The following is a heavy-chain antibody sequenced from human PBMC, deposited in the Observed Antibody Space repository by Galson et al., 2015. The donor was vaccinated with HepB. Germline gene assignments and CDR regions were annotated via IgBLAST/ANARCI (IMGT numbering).Heavy chain of an antibody. CDR2: ISVRNGDT. CDR3: AREGVYADYVGFAQYFGVDV. Sequence: SVKVSCKASGYRFASHGISRVRQAPGQGLEWMGWISVRNGDTKYAQKVEDRILMTIDTSTNTVYMELRSLTSDDTAVYYCAREGVYADYVGFAQYFGVDVWGQGTTVIVSS. D-gene: IGHD4-17*01. J-gene: IGHJ6*02. V-gene: IGHV1-18*04. CDR1: GYRFASHG.